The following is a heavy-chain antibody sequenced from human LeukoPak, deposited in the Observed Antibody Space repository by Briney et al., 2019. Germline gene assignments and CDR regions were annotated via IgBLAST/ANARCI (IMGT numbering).Heavy chain of an antibody. CDR2: IVVGSGNT. CDR1: GFTFTRSA. V-gene: IGHV1-58*02. D-gene: IGHD3-3*01. CDR3: ARDGTQREYDFWSGYYTSSIFDY. J-gene: IGHJ4*02. Sequence: SVKVSCKASGFTFTRSAMQWVRQARGQRLEWIGWIVVGSGNTNYAQKFQERVAITRDMSTTTAYMELSSLRSEDTAVYYCARDGTQREYDFWSGYYTSSIFDYWGQGTLVTVSS.